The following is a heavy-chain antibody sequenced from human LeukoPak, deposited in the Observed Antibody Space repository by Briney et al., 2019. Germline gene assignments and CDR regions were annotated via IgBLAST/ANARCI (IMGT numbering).Heavy chain of an antibody. Sequence: SETLSLTCTVSGYSISSGYYWGWMRQPPGKGLEWIGSIYHSGSTYYNPSLTSRVHISVDTPKNKFSLKLSSVTAADTAVYYCASQGSGWRYYIDYWGQGTLVTVSS. V-gene: IGHV4-38-2*02. D-gene: IGHD6-19*01. CDR1: GYSISSGYY. J-gene: IGHJ4*02. CDR3: ASQGSGWRYYIDY. CDR2: IYHSGST.